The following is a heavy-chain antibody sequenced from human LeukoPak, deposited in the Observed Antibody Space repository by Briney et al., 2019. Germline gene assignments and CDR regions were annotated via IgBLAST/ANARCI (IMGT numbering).Heavy chain of an antibody. Sequence: PGGSLRLSCAAPGFTFSTYAMSWVRQAPGEGLEWVSSISDSGGSADYADSVKGRFTISRDNSKNTLYLQMSSLRAEDTAVYYCARDTFYPDGSDYYSWFDPWGQGTLVTVSS. CDR1: GFTFSTYA. CDR3: ARDTFYPDGSDYYSWFDP. CDR2: ISDSGGSA. J-gene: IGHJ5*02. D-gene: IGHD3-22*01. V-gene: IGHV3-23*01.